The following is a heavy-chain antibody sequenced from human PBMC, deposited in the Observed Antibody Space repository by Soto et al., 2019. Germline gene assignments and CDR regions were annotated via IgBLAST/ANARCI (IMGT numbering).Heavy chain of an antibody. CDR3: ARFGAAALKSYYYGTDV. D-gene: IGHD2-2*01. V-gene: IGHV5-51*01. Sequence: GQSLKISCKGSGYSFTTYWIGWVRQMPGKGLEWMGIIYPGDSDTRYSPSFQGQVTISADKSISTAYLQWSSLKASDTAMYYCARFGAAALKSYYYGTDVWGQGTTVTVSS. CDR2: IYPGDSDT. J-gene: IGHJ6*02. CDR1: GYSFTTYW.